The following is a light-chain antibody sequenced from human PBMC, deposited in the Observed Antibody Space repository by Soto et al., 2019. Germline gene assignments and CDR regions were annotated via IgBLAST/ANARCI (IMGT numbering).Light chain of an antibody. CDR1: QSVSSY. V-gene: IGKV3-20*01. CDR2: DAS. CDR3: KQYGSSGK. J-gene: IGKJ1*01. Sequence: EIVMTQSPTILSVSPWEIATLSCSSSQSVSSYLAWYQQKPGQAPRLLIYDASNRATGIPDRFSGSGSGTDFTLTISRLEPEDFAXYYCKQYGSSGKFGQGTKVDIK.